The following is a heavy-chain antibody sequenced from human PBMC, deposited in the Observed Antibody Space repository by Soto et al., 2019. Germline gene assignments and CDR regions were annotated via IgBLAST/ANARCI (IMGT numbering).Heavy chain of an antibody. CDR1: GGSISSYY. J-gene: IGHJ4*02. V-gene: IGHV4-59*12. D-gene: IGHD2-8*02. CDR2: IYYSGST. CDR3: ARDKITGLFDY. Sequence: SETLSLTCAVSGGSISSYYLSWIRQPPGKGLEWIGYIYYSGSTSYNPSLKSRVTISVDTSKNQFSLKLSSVTAADTAVYYCARDKITGLFDYWGQGTLVTVSS.